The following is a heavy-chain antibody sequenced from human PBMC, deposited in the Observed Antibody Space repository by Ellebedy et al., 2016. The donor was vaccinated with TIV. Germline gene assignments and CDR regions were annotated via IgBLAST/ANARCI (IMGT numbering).Heavy chain of an antibody. CDR2: ITNSGGST. Sequence: GESLKISCAASGFTFSSYAMSWVRQAPGKGLEWVSAITNSGGSTYYADSVKGRFTISRDNSKNTLYLQMNSLRAEDTAIYYCGERGSGTYYGYWGQGTLVTVSS. V-gene: IGHV3-23*01. CDR1: GFTFSSYA. D-gene: IGHD3-10*01. J-gene: IGHJ4*02. CDR3: GERGSGTYYGY.